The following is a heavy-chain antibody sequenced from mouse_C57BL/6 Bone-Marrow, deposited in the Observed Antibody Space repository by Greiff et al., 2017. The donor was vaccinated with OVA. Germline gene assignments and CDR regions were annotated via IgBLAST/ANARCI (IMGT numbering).Heavy chain of an antibody. CDR2: IRLKSDNYAT. CDR3: TANSNYGGFAY. Sequence: EVQVVESGGGLVQPGGSMKLSCVASGFTFSNYWMNWVRQSPEKGLEWVAQIRLKSDNYATHYAESVKGRFTISRDDSKSSVYLQMNNLRAEDTGIYYCTANSNYGGFAYWGQGTLVTVSA. D-gene: IGHD2-5*01. J-gene: IGHJ3*01. CDR1: GFTFSNYW. V-gene: IGHV6-3*01.